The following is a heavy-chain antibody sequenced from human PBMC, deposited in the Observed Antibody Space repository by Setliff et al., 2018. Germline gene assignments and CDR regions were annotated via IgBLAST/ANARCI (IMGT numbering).Heavy chain of an antibody. CDR2: IRPDGSET. Sequence: GGSLRLSCAASGFTFGSVYMTWVRQAPGKGLEWVANIRPDGSETGSVDSVKGRFTISRDNARNSLYLQMNSLRAEDTAVYHCGREYSSSSYWGQGILVTVSS. J-gene: IGHJ4*02. CDR1: GFTFGSVY. V-gene: IGHV3-7*03. CDR3: GREYSSSSY. D-gene: IGHD6-6*01.